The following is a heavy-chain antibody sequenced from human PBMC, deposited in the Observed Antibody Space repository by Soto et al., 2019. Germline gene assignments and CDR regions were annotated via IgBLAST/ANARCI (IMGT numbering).Heavy chain of an antibody. CDR1: GFTFSRYA. V-gene: IGHV3-23*01. D-gene: IGHD3-10*01. CDR3: AKLSRDGSGIR. CDR2: ITGSGGCT. J-gene: IGHJ4*02. Sequence: EVQLLESGGGLVQPGGSLRLSCAASGFTFSRYAMSWVRQGRGKGLEWVTAITGSGGCTFYVDSVKGRFTISRDNSKNTVYLQMNSLRAEDTAVYYCAKLSRDGSGIRWGQGTLVTVSS.